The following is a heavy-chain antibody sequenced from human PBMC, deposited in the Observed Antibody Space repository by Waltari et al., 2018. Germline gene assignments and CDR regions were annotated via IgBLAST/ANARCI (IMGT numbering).Heavy chain of an antibody. CDR1: DGSFTALY. V-gene: IGHV4-34*01. J-gene: IGHJ3*02. D-gene: IGHD6-19*01. CDR3: ARSFGWYAFDI. Sequence: QVHLQQWGAGLLKPSETLSLTCTLYDGSFTALYWDWIRQSTGKGLEWIGEIDDSGRPTSNPSFRSRVTISLDTSKNQFSLKLNSMTAADTATYYCARSFGWYAFDIWGQGTVVTVSS. CDR2: IDDSGRP.